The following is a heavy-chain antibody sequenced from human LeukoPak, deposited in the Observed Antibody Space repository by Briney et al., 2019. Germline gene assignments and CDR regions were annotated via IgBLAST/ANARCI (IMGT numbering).Heavy chain of an antibody. V-gene: IGHV4-4*02. J-gene: IGHJ4*02. CDR3: ARRASGYFARFDY. Sequence: SGTLSLPCSVSGGSIITSNWWSWVRQSSGKGLEWIGEIYHSGSTNYNPSLKSRVTISVDKSKNQFSLKLSSVTAADTAVYYCARRASGYFARFDYWGRGTLVTVSS. D-gene: IGHD3-3*01. CDR1: GGSIITSNW. CDR2: IYHSGST.